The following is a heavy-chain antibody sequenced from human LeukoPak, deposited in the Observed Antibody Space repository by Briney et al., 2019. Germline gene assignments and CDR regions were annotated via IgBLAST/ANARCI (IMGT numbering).Heavy chain of an antibody. CDR2: INPNSGGT. D-gene: IGHD2-2*01. Sequence: ASVKVSCKASGYTFTGYYMHWVRQAPGQGLEWMGWINPNSGGTNYAQKFQGRVTMTRDTSISTAYMELSGLRSDDTAVYYCARDGGPYCSSTSCPLDWFDPWGQGTLVTVSS. CDR1: GYTFTGYY. CDR3: ARDGGPYCSSTSCPLDWFDP. J-gene: IGHJ5*02. V-gene: IGHV1-2*02.